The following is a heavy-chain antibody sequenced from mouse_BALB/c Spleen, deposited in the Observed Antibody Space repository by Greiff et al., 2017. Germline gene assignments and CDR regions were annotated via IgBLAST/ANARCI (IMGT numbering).Heavy chain of an antibody. Sequence: VQLQQSGPELGKPGASVKISCKASGYSFTGYNMYWVKQSHRKSLEWIGYIDPYNGGTSYNQKSKGKATLTVDKSSSTAYMHLNSLTSEDSAIYYCARYRYGNYLDYWGQGTTLTVSS. CDR3: ARYRYGNYLDY. V-gene: IGHV1S135*01. CDR2: IDPYNGGT. D-gene: IGHD2-1*01. CDR1: GYSFTGYN. J-gene: IGHJ2*01.